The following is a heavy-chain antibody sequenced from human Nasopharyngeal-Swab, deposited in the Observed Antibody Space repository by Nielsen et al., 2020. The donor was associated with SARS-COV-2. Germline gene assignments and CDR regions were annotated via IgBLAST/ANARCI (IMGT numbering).Heavy chain of an antibody. J-gene: IGHJ3*01. CDR1: GYTFPSYY. CDR3: ARSFLGTSDAFAV. Sequence: AAVNVSCKASGYTFPSYYMHWVRQAPGQGLEWMGIINPSGGSTNYAQKFQGRVTMTRDTSTGTVYMELSSLRSEDTAVYYCARSFLGTSDAFAVWGQGTMVPVS. V-gene: IGHV1-46*01. CDR2: INPSGGST. D-gene: IGHD7-27*01.